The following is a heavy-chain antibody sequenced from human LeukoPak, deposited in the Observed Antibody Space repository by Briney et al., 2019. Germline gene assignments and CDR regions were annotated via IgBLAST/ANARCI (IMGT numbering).Heavy chain of an antibody. J-gene: IGHJ4*02. Sequence: ASVKVSCKVSGYTLTELSMHWVRQALGKGLEWMGGFDPEDGETIYAQKFQGRVTMTEDTSTDTAYMELSSLRSEDTAVYYCATVRLLWFGEFPYYFDYWGQGTLVTVSS. V-gene: IGHV1-24*01. CDR3: ATVRLLWFGEFPYYFDY. CDR1: GYTLTELS. CDR2: FDPEDGET. D-gene: IGHD3-10*01.